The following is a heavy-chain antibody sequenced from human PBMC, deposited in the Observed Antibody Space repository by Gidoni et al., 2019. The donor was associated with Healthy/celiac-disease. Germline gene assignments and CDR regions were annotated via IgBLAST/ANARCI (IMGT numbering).Heavy chain of an antibody. Sequence: QVQLVQSVAEVKKPGASVKVSCKASGYTFTSYAMHWVRQAPGQRLEWMGWINAGNGNTKYSQKFQGRVTITRDTSASTAYMELSSLRSEDTAVYYCARDLEGRYCGGDCCLGYWGQGTLVTVSS. D-gene: IGHD2-21*01. CDR1: GYTFTSYA. CDR3: ARDLEGRYCGGDCCLGY. V-gene: IGHV1-3*01. J-gene: IGHJ4*02. CDR2: INAGNGNT.